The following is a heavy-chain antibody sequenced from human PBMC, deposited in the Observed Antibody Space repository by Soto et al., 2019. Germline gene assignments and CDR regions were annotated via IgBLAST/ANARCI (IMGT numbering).Heavy chain of an antibody. CDR2: IWYDGSNK. J-gene: IGHJ4*02. CDR1: GFTFSSYG. CDR3: ASLGPTYYYDSSGYLDY. V-gene: IGHV3-33*01. Sequence: VGSLRLSCAASGFTFSSYGMHWVRQAPGKGLEWVAVIWYDGSNKYYADSVKGRFTISRDNSKNTLYLQMNSLRAEDTAVYYCASLGPTYYYDSSGYLDYCGQGTLVTVSS. D-gene: IGHD3-22*01.